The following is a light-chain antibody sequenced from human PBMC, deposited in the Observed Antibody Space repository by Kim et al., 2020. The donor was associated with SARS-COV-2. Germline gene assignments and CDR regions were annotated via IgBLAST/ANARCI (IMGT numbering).Light chain of an antibody. CDR1: QSFSSSY. CDR2: GAY. J-gene: IGKJ2*01. V-gene: IGKV3-20*01. CDR3: QHYGDSAYT. Sequence: SSPGERATLACRSSQSFSSSYLAWYLQKPGQAPRLLIYGAYIRATGIPDRFSGSGSGTDFTLTISSLAPEDFAVYYCQHYGDSAYTFGQGTKLEI.